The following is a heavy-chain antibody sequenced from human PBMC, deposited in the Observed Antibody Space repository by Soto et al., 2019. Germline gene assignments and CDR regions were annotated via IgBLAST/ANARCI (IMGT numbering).Heavy chain of an antibody. V-gene: IGHV5-51*01. CDR2: IYPGDSDT. CDR3: VRSGTSSGRFSDY. J-gene: IGHJ4*02. Sequence: GESLKISCTGVGYSFTIYWIGWVRQMPGKGLEWMGIIYPGDSDTRYSPSFQGQVTISADKSITTAYLQWSSLKASDTAMYYCVRSGTSSGRFSDYWGQGTLVTVSS. D-gene: IGHD2-15*01. CDR1: GYSFTIYW.